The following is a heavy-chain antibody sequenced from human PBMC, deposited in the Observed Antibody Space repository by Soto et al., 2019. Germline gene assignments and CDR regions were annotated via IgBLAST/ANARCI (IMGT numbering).Heavy chain of an antibody. CDR1: GGSFSGYY. CDR3: ARGGIPPYSSRWYGYFQH. V-gene: IGHV4-34*01. CDR2: INHSGST. D-gene: IGHD6-13*01. J-gene: IGHJ1*01. Sequence: PSETLSLTCAVYGGSFSGYYWSWIRQPPGKGLEWIGEINHSGSTNYNPSLESRVTISVDTSKNQFSLKLSSVTAADTAVYYCARGGIPPYSSRWYGYFQHWGQGTLVTVSS.